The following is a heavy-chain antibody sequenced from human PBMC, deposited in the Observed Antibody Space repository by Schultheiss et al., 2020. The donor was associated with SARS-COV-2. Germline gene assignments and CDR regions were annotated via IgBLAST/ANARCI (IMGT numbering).Heavy chain of an antibody. CDR1: GYTFTSYG. CDR3: AKYRGWYARPPLLFDY. D-gene: IGHD6-19*01. CDR2: ISGYNGYT. Sequence: ASVKVSCKAFGYTFTSYGISWVRQAPGQGFEWMGWISGYNGYTDYAQKFQGRITMTTDTSTSTAYMELRSLRSDDTAVYYCAKYRGWYARPPLLFDYWGQGILVTVSS. V-gene: IGHV1-18*04. J-gene: IGHJ4*02.